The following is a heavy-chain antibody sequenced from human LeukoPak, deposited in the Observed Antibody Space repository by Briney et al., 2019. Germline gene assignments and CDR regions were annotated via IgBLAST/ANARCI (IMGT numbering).Heavy chain of an antibody. V-gene: IGHV4-59*01. CDR1: GGSISSYY. CDR3: ARIGGSCSGGSCYSEYNWFDP. CDR2: IYYSGST. D-gene: IGHD2-15*01. J-gene: IGHJ5*02. Sequence: RPSETLSLTCAVSGGSISSYYWSWIRQPPGKGLEWIGYIYYSGSTNYNPSLKSRVTISVDTSKNQFSLKLSSVTAADTAVYYCARIGGSCSGGSCYSEYNWFDPWGQGTLVTVSS.